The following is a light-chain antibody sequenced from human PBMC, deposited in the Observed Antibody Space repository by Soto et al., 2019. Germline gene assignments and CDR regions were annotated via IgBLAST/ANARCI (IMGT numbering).Light chain of an antibody. J-gene: IGLJ1*01. CDR3: CSYAGSSTVYV. CDR2: EGN. CDR1: SSDVGSYNL. V-gene: IGLV2-23*01. Sequence: QSVLTQPASVSGPPGQSITISCTGTSSDVGSYNLVSWYQQRPGQAPKLIIYEGNKRPSGVSNRFSASKSANTASLTISGLQAEDEADYYCCSYAGSSTVYVFGTGTKVTVL.